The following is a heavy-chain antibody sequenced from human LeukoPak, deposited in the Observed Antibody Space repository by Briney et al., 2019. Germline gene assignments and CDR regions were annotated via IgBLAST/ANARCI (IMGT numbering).Heavy chain of an antibody. Sequence: GGSLRLSCAASGFTFSIYAMSWVRQAPGKGLEWVSAISGSGGSTYYADSVKGRFTISRDNSKNTLYLQMNSLRAEDTAVYYCAKQMYYYDSSGLFDYWGQGTLVTVSS. V-gene: IGHV3-23*01. CDR2: ISGSGGST. J-gene: IGHJ4*02. CDR1: GFTFSIYA. D-gene: IGHD3-22*01. CDR3: AKQMYYYDSSGLFDY.